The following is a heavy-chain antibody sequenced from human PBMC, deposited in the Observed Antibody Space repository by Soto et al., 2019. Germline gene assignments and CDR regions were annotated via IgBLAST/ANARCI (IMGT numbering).Heavy chain of an antibody. CDR1: GYTFTSYY. D-gene: IGHD6-6*01. CDR2: ISAYDGNT. Sequence: GASVKVSCKASGYTFTSYYMHWERQAPGQGLEWMGWISAYDGNTKYAQKVQDRVSMTTVPSTSTAYMELRSLRSDDTAVYYCARDPSTAYSSSSFDYWGQGTLVTVSS. CDR3: ARDPSTAYSSSSFDY. J-gene: IGHJ4*02. V-gene: IGHV1-18*04.